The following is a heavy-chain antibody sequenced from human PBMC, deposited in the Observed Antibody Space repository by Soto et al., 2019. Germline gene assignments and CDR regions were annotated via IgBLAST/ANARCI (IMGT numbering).Heavy chain of an antibody. J-gene: IGHJ6*02. CDR1: GFTFSNYN. Sequence: EVQVVESGGGLIQPGGSLRLSCAGSGFTFSNYNMDWVRQAPGKGLEWMSYISTTSRTIFYADSVKGRFTISRDNARNSLFLQMNSLRDQDTAVYYCARDGSRGYDMDVWGQGTTVIVSS. CDR2: ISTTSRTI. CDR3: ARDGSRGYDMDV. D-gene: IGHD1-1*01. V-gene: IGHV3-48*02.